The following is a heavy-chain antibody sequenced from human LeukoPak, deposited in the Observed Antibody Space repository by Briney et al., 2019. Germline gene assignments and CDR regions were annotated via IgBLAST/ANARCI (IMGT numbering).Heavy chain of an antibody. CDR2: ILKDGSTT. Sequence: GGSLRLSCVASGFTLSSNGMHWVRQAPGKGLEWVAVILKDGSTTYYVDSVKGRFTISRDNSKNTLYLQMNSLRVEDTAVYYCAKWSLTTWGYFDYWGQGSLVTVSS. J-gene: IGHJ4*02. V-gene: IGHV3-30*18. D-gene: IGHD1-14*01. CDR3: AKWSLTTWGYFDY. CDR1: GFTLSSNG.